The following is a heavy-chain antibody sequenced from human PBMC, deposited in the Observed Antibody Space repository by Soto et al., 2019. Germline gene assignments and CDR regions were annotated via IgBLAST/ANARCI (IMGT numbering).Heavy chain of an antibody. J-gene: IGHJ5*02. D-gene: IGHD2-2*01. Sequence: GGSLRLSCAASGFTFSDYYMSWIRQAPGKGLEWVSYISSSGSTIYYADSVKGRFTISRDNAKNSLYLQMNSLRAEDTAVYYCARDRGYCSSTSCHNWFDPWGQGTLVTVSS. CDR3: ARDRGYCSSTSCHNWFDP. CDR1: GFTFSDYY. V-gene: IGHV3-11*01. CDR2: ISSSGSTI.